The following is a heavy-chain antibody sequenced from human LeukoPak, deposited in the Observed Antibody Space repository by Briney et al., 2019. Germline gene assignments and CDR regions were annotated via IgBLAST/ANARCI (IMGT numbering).Heavy chain of an antibody. CDR1: GYSISGGYY. D-gene: IGHD1-7*01. V-gene: IGHV4-38-2*02. CDR3: ARGPGYNWNYGFDY. Sequence: SETLSLTCTVSGYSISGGYYWGWIRQPPGKGLEWIGGIYHSGNTYYNPSLKSRVTISVDTSKNQFSLRLSSVTAADTAVYYCARGPGYNWNYGFDYWGQGTLVTVSS. CDR2: IYHSGNT. J-gene: IGHJ4*02.